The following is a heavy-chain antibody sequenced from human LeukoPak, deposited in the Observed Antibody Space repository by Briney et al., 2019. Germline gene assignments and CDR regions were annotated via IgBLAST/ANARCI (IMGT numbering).Heavy chain of an antibody. CDR1: GFTFSHYP. J-gene: IGHJ5*02. Sequence: GALRLSCAASGFTFSHYPMSWVRQAPGKGLEWLSYINIGGTNTHYADSVKGRFTISRDNAKKSLYLEMNNLRAEDTAVYYCATDGAGFDTWGQGVLVTVSS. CDR3: ATDGAGFDT. V-gene: IGHV3-11*01. CDR2: INIGGTNT.